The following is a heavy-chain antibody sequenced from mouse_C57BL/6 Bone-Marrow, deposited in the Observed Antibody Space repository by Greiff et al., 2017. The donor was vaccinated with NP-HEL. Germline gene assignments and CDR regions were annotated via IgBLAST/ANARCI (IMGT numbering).Heavy chain of an antibody. Sequence: VQLQQSGAELVKPGASVKLSCKASGYNFTEYTIHWVKQRSGQGLEWIGWFSPGSGSIKSNEKFTEKATLTADKSSSTVYMELIRLTSEDSAVYFCAIHEDWDYDWFAYWGQGTLVTVSA. CDR3: AIHEDWDYDWFAY. CDR2: FSPGSGSI. D-gene: IGHD2-4*01. J-gene: IGHJ3*01. V-gene: IGHV1-62-2*01. CDR1: GYNFTEYT.